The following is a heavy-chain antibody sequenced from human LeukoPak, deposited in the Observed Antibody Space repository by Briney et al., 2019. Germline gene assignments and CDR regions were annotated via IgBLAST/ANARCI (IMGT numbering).Heavy chain of an antibody. D-gene: IGHD2-2*01. Sequence: PGGSLRLSCEASGCTFSNSTMSWVRKAPGKGLEWVSAATGIGGSTFSAGSVRVRFIISRDNSKNTLYLQMTSLRAEDTAVYYCAKAMRQYQPLTTYLDYWGQGTLVTVSS. V-gene: IGHV3-23*01. CDR1: GCTFSNST. CDR3: AKAMRQYQPLTTYLDY. J-gene: IGHJ4*02. CDR2: ATGIGGST.